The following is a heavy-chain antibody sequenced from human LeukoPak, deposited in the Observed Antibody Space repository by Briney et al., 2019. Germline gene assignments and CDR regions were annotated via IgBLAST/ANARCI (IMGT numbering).Heavy chain of an antibody. Sequence: PGGSLRLSCAASGFTFSSYWMSWVRQAPGKGLERVANIKQDGSEKYYVDSVKGRFTISRDNAKNSLYLQMNSLRAEDTAVYYCAREEDNYDYVWGSYRSFDYWGQGTLVTVSS. J-gene: IGHJ4*02. V-gene: IGHV3-7*01. CDR1: GFTFSSYW. D-gene: IGHD3-16*02. CDR3: AREEDNYDYVWGSYRSFDY. CDR2: IKQDGSEK.